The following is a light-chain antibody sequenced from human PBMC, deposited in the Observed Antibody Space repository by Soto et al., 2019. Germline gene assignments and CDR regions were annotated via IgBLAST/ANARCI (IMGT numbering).Light chain of an antibody. CDR2: GAY. CDR3: QQYSNWPPIT. CDR1: QSVSNNY. V-gene: IGKV3-20*01. Sequence: ELVLTQSPGTLSLSQWARSTISCRASQSVSNNYLAWYQKKPGQAPRLLIYGAYNRATGIPDRFSGSVSGTEFSLTISSLQSEDFAVYYGQQYSNWPPITFGQGTKVYIK. J-gene: IGKJ1*01.